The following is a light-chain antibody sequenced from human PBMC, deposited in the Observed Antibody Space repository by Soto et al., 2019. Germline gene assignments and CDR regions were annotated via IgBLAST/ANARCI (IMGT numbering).Light chain of an antibody. CDR2: DAS. CDR1: QSISSW. CDR3: QQYNDYSRM. V-gene: IGKV1-5*01. Sequence: DIQMTQSPSTLSASVGDRVTITCRASQSISSWLAWYQQKLGRAPRLLIYDASSLESGVPSRFSGSGSGTEFTLTISSLQPDDFATYYCQQYNDYSRMFGQGTKVDIK. J-gene: IGKJ1*01.